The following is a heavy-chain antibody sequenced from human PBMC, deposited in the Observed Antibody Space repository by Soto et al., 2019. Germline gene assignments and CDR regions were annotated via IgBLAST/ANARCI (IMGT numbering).Heavy chain of an antibody. J-gene: IGHJ4*02. CDR1: GFTFSSYS. V-gene: IGHV3-23*01. CDR3: AKKVNSGSGSQFFDY. D-gene: IGHD3-10*01. Sequence: EVQLLESGGGLVQPGGSLRLSCAASGFTFSSYSMSWVRQAPGKGLEWVSGFRSGGDDDTTYYADSVRVRFTISRDNSKNPLFLQMNSLRAEDTAIYYCAKKVNSGSGSQFFDYWGQGTLVTVSS. CDR2: FRSGGDDDTT.